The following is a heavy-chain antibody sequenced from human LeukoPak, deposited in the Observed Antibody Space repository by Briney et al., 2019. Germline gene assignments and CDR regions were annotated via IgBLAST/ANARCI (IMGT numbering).Heavy chain of an antibody. J-gene: IGHJ4*02. V-gene: IGHV4-31*11. CDR2: VYYSGST. D-gene: IGHD5-18*01. CDR3: ARGGEIWLHFDY. CDR1: GGSISSGGYY. Sequence: SGTLSLTCAVSGGSISSGGYYWSWIRQHPGKGLEWIGYVYYSGSTYYNPSLKSRVTISVDTSKNQFSLKLSSVTAADTAVYYCARGGEIWLHFDYWGQGTLVTVSS.